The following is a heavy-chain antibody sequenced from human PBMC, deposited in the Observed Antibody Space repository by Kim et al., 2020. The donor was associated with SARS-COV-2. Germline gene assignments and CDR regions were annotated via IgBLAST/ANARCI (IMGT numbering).Heavy chain of an antibody. CDR1: GYTLTELS. J-gene: IGHJ5*02. V-gene: IGHV1-24*01. D-gene: IGHD3-10*01. Sequence: ASVKVSCKVSGYTLTELSMHWVRQAPGKGLEWWGGFDPEDGETIYAQKFQGRVTMTEDTSTDTAYMELSSLRSEDTAVYYCATAPGSGSANWFDPWGQGTLVTVSS. CDR3: ATAPGSGSANWFDP. CDR2: FDPEDGET.